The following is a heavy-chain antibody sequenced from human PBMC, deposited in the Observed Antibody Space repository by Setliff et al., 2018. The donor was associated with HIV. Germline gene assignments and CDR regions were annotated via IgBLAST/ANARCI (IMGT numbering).Heavy chain of an antibody. D-gene: IGHD6-19*01. Sequence: SVKVSCKASGGTFSSYAISWVRQAPGQGLEWMGGIIPILGIANYAQKFQGRVTITTDESTSSAYMELSSLRSEDTAVYYCARGIAVAGTKINYYYYGMDVWGRGTTVTVSS. V-gene: IGHV1-69*10. CDR1: GGTFSSYA. CDR2: IIPILGIA. J-gene: IGHJ6*02. CDR3: ARGIAVAGTKINYYYYGMDV.